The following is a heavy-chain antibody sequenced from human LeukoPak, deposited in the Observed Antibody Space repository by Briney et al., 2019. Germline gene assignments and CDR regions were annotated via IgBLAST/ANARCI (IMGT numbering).Heavy chain of an antibody. CDR2: MNPNSGNT. J-gene: IGHJ6*03. D-gene: IGHD6-19*01. Sequence: GASVKVSCKASGYTFTSYDINWVRQATGQGLEWMGWMNPNSGNTGYAQKFQGRVTMTRNTSISTAYMELSSLRSEDTAVYYCARGTILVSVAGTIEYYYYYMDVWGKGTTVTISS. CDR3: ARGTILVSVAGTIEYYYYYMDV. V-gene: IGHV1-8*01. CDR1: GYTFTSYD.